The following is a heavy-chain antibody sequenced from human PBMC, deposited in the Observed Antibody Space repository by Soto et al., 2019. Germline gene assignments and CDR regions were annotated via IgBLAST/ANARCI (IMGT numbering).Heavy chain of an antibody. CDR3: ASALYYYGSGSSLDV. Sequence: ASVKVSFKASCYTFTSYGISWVRQAPGQGLEWMGWISAYNGNTNYAQKLQGRVTMTTDTSTSTAYMELRSLRSDDTVVYYCASALYYYGSGSSLDVWGQGTTVTVS. V-gene: IGHV1-18*01. CDR2: ISAYNGNT. CDR1: CYTFTSYG. J-gene: IGHJ6*02. D-gene: IGHD3-10*01.